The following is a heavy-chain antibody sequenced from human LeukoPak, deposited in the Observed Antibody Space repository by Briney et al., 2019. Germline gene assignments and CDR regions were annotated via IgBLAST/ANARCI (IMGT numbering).Heavy chain of an antibody. D-gene: IGHD6-19*01. CDR1: GYTFTGYY. V-gene: IGHV1-2*02. CDR2: INPNSGGT. CDR3: ARDKGGGWYYYYYYMDV. Sequence: ASVKVSCKASGYTFTGYYMHWVRQAPGQGLERMGWINPNSGGTNYAQKFQGRVTMTRDTSISTAYMELSRLRSDDTAVYYCARDKGGGWYYYYYYMDVWGKGTTVTVSS. J-gene: IGHJ6*03.